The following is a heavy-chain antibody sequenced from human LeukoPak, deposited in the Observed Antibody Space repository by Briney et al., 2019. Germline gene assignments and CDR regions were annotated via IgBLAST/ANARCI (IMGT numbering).Heavy chain of an antibody. CDR1: GGSFSGYY. V-gene: IGHV4-34*01. D-gene: IGHD5-12*01. J-gene: IGHJ4*02. CDR3: ARRSDIVATIAGGDFDY. CDR2: INHSGST. Sequence: SETLSLTCAVYGGSFSGYYWSWIRQPPGKGLEWIGEINHSGSTNYNPSLKSRVTISVDTSKNQFSLKLSSVTAADTAVYYCARRSDIVATIAGGDFDYWGQGTLVTVSS.